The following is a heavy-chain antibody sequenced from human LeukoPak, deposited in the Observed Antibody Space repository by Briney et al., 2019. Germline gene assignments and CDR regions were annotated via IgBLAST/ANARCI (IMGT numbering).Heavy chain of an antibody. CDR1: GFTFTSYT. Sequence: GWSLRLSCAASGFTFTSYTMHWVRQPPGQGLEWVAATSYDGGNRYYADYVKGRFTISRDNSNNTLFLQMKSLRPEDTAVYFCARKSLWFKYYDYWGQGIWVTVSS. CDR3: ARKSLWFKYYDY. V-gene: IGHV3-30*01. CDR2: TSYDGGNR. J-gene: IGHJ4*02. D-gene: IGHD2-21*01.